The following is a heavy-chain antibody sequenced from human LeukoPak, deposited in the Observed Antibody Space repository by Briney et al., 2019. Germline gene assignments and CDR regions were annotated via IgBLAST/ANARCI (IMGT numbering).Heavy chain of an antibody. D-gene: IGHD2/OR15-2a*01. CDR3: AKSMLDYDYYGMDV. Sequence: GGSLRLSCAASGLTFSSYAMSWVRQAPGKRLEWVSAISGSGGNTYYADSVKGRFTISRDTSKNTLYLQVNSLRAEDTAVYYCAKSMLDYDYYGMDVWGQGTTVTVSS. CDR1: GLTFSSYA. J-gene: IGHJ6*02. V-gene: IGHV3-23*01. CDR2: ISGSGGNT.